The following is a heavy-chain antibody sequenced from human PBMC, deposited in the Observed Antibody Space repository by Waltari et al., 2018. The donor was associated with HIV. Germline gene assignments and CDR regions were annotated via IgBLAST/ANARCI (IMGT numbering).Heavy chain of an antibody. V-gene: IGHV3-15*01. D-gene: IGHD5-18*01. CDR1: GFTFSNAW. Sequence: EVQLVESGGGLVKPGGSLRLSCAASGFTFSNAWMSWVRQAPGKGLEWVGSNKSNTDGGTTDYAAPVKSRFTISRDDSKNTLYLQMNSLKTEDTAVYYCTTPAPYSYGQGSFDYWGQGTLVTVSS. J-gene: IGHJ4*02. CDR3: TTPAPYSYGQGSFDY. CDR2: NKSNTDGGTT.